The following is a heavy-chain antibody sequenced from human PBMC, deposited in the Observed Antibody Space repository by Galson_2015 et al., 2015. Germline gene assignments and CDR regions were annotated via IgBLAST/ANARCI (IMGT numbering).Heavy chain of an antibody. D-gene: IGHD3-3*01. CDR3: ARLEASNRPDDY. J-gene: IGHJ4*02. Sequence: SLRLSCAASGFTFSSYSMNWVRQGPGKGLEWVSYISSSSGTIYYADSVKGRFTISRDNAKNSLYLQMNSLRDEDTAVYYCARLEASNRPDDYWGQGTLVTVSS. CDR1: GFTFSSYS. CDR2: ISSSSGTI. V-gene: IGHV3-48*02.